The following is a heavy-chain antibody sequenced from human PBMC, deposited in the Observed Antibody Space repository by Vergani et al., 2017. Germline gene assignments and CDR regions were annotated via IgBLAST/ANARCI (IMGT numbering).Heavy chain of an antibody. V-gene: IGHV1-69-2*01. CDR2: VDPEDGET. CDR3: ATPQTVTTGDMEV. CDR1: GYTFTDQY. Sequence: EVQLVQSGAEVKKPGATMKISCKVSGYTFTDQYMHWVKQAPGKGLEWMGLVDPEDGETIYAEKFKGRVTIAADTSTDTAHLELSSLRSEDTAVYYCATPQTVTTGDMEVWGQGTTVIVSS. D-gene: IGHD4-17*01. J-gene: IGHJ6*02.